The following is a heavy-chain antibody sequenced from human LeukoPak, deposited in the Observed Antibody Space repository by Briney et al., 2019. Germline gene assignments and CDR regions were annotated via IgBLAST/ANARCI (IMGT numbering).Heavy chain of an antibody. CDR3: ATDYYDSSGYG. J-gene: IGHJ4*02. D-gene: IGHD3-22*01. CDR1: GYTSTNYA. CDR2: IIPIFGTA. V-gene: IGHV1-69*13. Sequence: SVKVSCKASGYTSTNYAISWVRQAPGQGLEWMGGIIPIFGTANYAQKFQGRVTITADESTSTAYMELSSLRSEDTAVYYCATDYYDSSGYGWGQGALVTVSS.